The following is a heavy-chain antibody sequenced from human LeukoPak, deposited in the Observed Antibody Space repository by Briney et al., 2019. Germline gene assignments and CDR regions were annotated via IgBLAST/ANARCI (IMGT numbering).Heavy chain of an antibody. CDR3: AKDQGYSGYDPLDY. V-gene: IGHV3-74*01. CDR2: ISSGGTTT. Sequence: PGGSLRLSCAASGSTFSSYWMHWVRQAPGKGLVWVSRISSGGTTTTYADSVKGRFTISRDNSKNTLYMQMNSLRVEDTAVYYCAKDQGYSGYDPLDYWGQGALVTVSS. D-gene: IGHD5-12*01. J-gene: IGHJ4*02. CDR1: GSTFSSYW.